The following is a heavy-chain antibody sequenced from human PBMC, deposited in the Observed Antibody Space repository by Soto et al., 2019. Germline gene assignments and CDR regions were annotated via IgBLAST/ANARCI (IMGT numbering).Heavy chain of an antibody. J-gene: IGHJ5*02. V-gene: IGHV3-21*05. CDR1: GFTFSSYA. CDR3: ARGGGGGLFDP. D-gene: IGHD2-21*01. CDR2: ISPRSTFR. Sequence: GGSLRLSCAASGFTFSSYAMSWVRQAPGKGLEWISYISPRSTFRDYADSLKGRFTISRDSVKNSVYLQMNNLTADDTGVYYCARGGGGGLFDPWGQGSLVTVSS.